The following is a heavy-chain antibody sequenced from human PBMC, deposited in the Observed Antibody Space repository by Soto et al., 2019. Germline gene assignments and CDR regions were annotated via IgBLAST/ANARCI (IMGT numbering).Heavy chain of an antibody. V-gene: IGHV3-48*03. Sequence: GGSLRLSCTASGFTFSSYEMNWVRQAPGRGLEWVSHISSGGRTTYYADSVKGRFTISRDNAKNSLYLQMNSLRAEDTAVYYCARDPNQGHYYYYGMDVWGQGTTVTVSS. CDR1: GFTFSSYE. CDR3: ARDPNQGHYYYYGMDV. D-gene: IGHD2-8*01. CDR2: ISSGGRTT. J-gene: IGHJ6*02.